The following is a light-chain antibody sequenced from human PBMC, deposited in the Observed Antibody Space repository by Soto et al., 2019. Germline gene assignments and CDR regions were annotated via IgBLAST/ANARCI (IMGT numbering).Light chain of an antibody. CDR3: QQRTNWPLT. Sequence: EIVLTQSPVTLSLSPGERATLSCRASQSVTTFLAWYQQKPGQAPRLLIYDASKRATGIPARFSGSGSGTDXTLTISSLEPEDFAVYYCQQRTNWPLTFGGGTKVEIK. CDR1: QSVTTF. V-gene: IGKV3-11*01. J-gene: IGKJ4*01. CDR2: DAS.